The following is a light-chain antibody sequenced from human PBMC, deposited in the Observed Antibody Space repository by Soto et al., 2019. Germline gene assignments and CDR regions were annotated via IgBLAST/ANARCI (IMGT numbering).Light chain of an antibody. CDR2: GAS. CDR1: QSVSSN. CDR3: QQYHNWGT. J-gene: IGKJ1*01. Sequence: IVMTQSPATLSVSQGERATLSCGASQSVSSNLAWDQQKPGQAHRLLIYGASTRSNGIPARFSGSGSGTEFTRTISSLQYEDFAVYYCQQYHNWGTFGQGTKVEIK. V-gene: IGKV3-15*01.